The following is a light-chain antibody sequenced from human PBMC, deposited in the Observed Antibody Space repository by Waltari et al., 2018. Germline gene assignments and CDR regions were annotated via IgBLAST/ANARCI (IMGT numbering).Light chain of an antibody. CDR3: CSYAGGYSWV. CDR2: DVS. V-gene: IGLV2-11*01. Sequence: QSALTQPRSVSGSPGQSVTISCTGTSSDVGGYNYVSWYQRHPVKAPNLMIYDVSKRPSGVPDRFSGSKSGNTASLTISGLQAEDEADYCCCSYAGGYSWVFGGGTKLTVL. J-gene: IGLJ3*02. CDR1: SSDVGGYNY.